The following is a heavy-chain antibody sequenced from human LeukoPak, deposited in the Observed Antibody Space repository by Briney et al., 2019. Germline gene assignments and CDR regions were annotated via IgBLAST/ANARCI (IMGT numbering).Heavy chain of an antibody. CDR2: IYYSGST. Sequence: KPSETLSLTRTVSGGPITGYYWSCIRPPPRKGPGWIGYIYYSGSTNYNPSLRSRVTMSVDKSRDQFSLKVNSVTAMDTAVYYCARYDGDDNNFDYWGQGTLVTVSS. CDR1: GGPITGYY. D-gene: IGHD4-17*01. V-gene: IGHV4-59*01. J-gene: IGHJ4*02. CDR3: ARYDGDDNNFDY.